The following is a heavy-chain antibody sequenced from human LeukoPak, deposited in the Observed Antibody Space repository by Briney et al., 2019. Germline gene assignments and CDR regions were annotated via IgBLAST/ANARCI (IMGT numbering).Heavy chain of an antibody. CDR2: IIPIFGTA. CDR1: GGTFSSYA. D-gene: IGHD5-18*01. J-gene: IGHJ6*03. Sequence: GSSVKVSCKASGGTFSSYAISWVRQAPGQGLEWMGGIIPIFGTANYAQKFQGRVTITTDESTSTAYMELSSLRSEDTAVYYCARDFERGYSYGPGYYYYYMDVWGKGTTVTVSS. V-gene: IGHV1-69*05. CDR3: ARDFERGYSYGPGYYYYYMDV.